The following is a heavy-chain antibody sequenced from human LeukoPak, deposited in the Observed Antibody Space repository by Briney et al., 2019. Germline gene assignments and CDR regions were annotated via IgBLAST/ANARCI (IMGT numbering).Heavy chain of an antibody. CDR1: GYTFTGYY. Sequence: ASVKVSCNASGYTFTGYYMHWVRQAPGQGLEWMGWINPNSGGTNYAQKFQGGVTMTRDTSISTAYMELSRLRSDDTAVYYCARGGSSFRLYYFDYWGQGTLVTVSS. D-gene: IGHD6-6*01. V-gene: IGHV1-2*02. J-gene: IGHJ4*02. CDR2: INPNSGGT. CDR3: ARGGSSFRLYYFDY.